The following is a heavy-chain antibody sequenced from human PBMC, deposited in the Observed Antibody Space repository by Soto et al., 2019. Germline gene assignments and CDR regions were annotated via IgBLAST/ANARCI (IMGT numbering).Heavy chain of an antibody. CDR3: AKVTVPFLEWVARYYFDY. J-gene: IGHJ4*02. Sequence: EVQLLESGGGLVQPGGSLRLSCVGSGFPFSNYAMTWVRQAPGKGLEWVSVISGSGNNTYQADAVKGRFTISRDNSKNTLYLQMSSLRAEDSAVYFCAKVTVPFLEWVARYYFDYWGRGTLVTVSS. V-gene: IGHV3-23*01. CDR2: ISGSGNNT. D-gene: IGHD3-3*02. CDR1: GFPFSNYA.